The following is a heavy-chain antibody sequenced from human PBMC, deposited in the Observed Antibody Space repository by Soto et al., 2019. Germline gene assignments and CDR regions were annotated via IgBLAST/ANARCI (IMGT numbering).Heavy chain of an antibody. D-gene: IGHD3-3*01. CDR3: AAVPVLRFLQWLPAYFDY. V-gene: IGHV1-58*01. J-gene: IGHJ4*02. CDR2: LVVGSGNT. CDR1: GFMFTSSA. Sequence: ASVKVSCKTSGFMFTSSAVQWVRQARGQRLEWIGWLVVGSGNTHYAQHFQERVTLTRDMSTGTAYMELSRLRSEETAVYYCAAVPVLRFLQWLPAYFDYWGQGTLVTVSS.